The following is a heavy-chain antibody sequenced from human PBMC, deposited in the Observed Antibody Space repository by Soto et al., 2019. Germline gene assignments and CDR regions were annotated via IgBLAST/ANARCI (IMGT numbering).Heavy chain of an antibody. J-gene: IGHJ4*02. CDR1: GGSISSYY. D-gene: IGHD1-26*01. V-gene: IGHV4-59*01. CDR2: IYYSGST. CDR3: ARGSGSYSSDY. Sequence: QVQLQESGPGLVKPSETLSLTCTVSGGSISSYYWSWIRQPPGKGLEWIGYIYYSGSTNYNPSLKSRVTISVDTSKNQFSLKLSSVTAADTAVYYCARGSGSYSSDYWGQGTLVTVSS.